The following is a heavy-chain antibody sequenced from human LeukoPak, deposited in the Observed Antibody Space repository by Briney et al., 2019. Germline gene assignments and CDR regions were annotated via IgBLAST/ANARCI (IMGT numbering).Heavy chain of an antibody. CDR1: GFTFSSYS. V-gene: IGHV3-48*02. CDR2: ISSGSGTI. CDR3: ARSSSSGWDTDYFQH. Sequence: GGSLRLSCAASGFTFSSYSMNWVRQAPGKGLDWVSYISSGSGTIYYADSVRGRFTISRDNAKSSLYLQMNSLTDGDTAVYYCARSSSSGWDTDYFQHWGQGTLVTVSS. D-gene: IGHD6-19*01. J-gene: IGHJ1*01.